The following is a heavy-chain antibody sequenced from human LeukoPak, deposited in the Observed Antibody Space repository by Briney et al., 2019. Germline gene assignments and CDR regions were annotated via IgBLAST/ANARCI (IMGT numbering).Heavy chain of an antibody. V-gene: IGHV4-38-2*01. D-gene: IGHD3-3*01. J-gene: IGHJ6*03. CDR3: ARGRNYDFWSGRYYYYMDV. CDR1: GYSISSGYY. CDR2: IYHSGST. Sequence: SETLSLTCAVSGYSISSGYYWGWIRQPPGKGLEWIGSIYHSGSTYYNPSLKSRVTISVDTSKNQFSLKLSSVTAADTAVYYCARGRNYDFWSGRYYYYMDVWGKGTTATVSS.